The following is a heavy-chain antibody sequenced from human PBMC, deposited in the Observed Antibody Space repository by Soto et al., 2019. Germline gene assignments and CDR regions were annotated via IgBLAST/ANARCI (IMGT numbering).Heavy chain of an antibody. CDR1: GCSISSYY. CDR2: IYTSGST. Sequence: PXETLSLTCTVSGCSISSYYWSWIRQPAGKGLEWIGRIYTSGSTNYNPSLKSRVTMSVDTSKNQFSLKLSSVTAADTAVYYCARVPCSSTSCHNWFDHWGQGTLVTVPS. J-gene: IGHJ5*02. V-gene: IGHV4-4*07. CDR3: ARVPCSSTSCHNWFDH. D-gene: IGHD2-2*01.